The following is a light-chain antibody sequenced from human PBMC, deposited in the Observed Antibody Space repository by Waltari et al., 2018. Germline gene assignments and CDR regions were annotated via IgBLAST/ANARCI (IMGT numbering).Light chain of an antibody. CDR2: DVS. V-gene: IGKV1-33*01. Sequence: DIQMTQSPSSLSASVGDRVTITCQASQDIRKGLNWYQQKPGKTPKLLIYDVSALESGVSSRFTGSGSGTHFSFTITSLQPDDIATYYCQQYVDVPYTFGPGTQLE. J-gene: IGKJ2*01. CDR1: QDIRKG. CDR3: QQYVDVPYT.